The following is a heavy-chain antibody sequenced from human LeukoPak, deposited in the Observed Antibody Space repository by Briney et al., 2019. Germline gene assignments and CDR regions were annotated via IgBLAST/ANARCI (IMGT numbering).Heavy chain of an antibody. D-gene: IGHD3-22*01. CDR3: AKDSAFDSSGYYYRGSNFDY. J-gene: IGHJ4*02. V-gene: IGHV3-23*01. CDR2: ISGSGGSR. Sequence: GALRLSCGAAGFPFSSYAMRWVRQDPGKGLEGVSTISGSGGSRYYAESVKGRFTISRDNSKNKLSLQMNSLRAEDTAVYHCAKDSAFDSSGYYYRGSNFDYWGQGTLPPSPQ. CDR1: GFPFSSYA.